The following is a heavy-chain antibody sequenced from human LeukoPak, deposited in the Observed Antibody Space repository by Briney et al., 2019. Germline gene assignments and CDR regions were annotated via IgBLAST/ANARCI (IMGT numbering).Heavy chain of an antibody. V-gene: IGHV3-33*06. CDR1: GFTFSSYG. Sequence: GGSLRLSCAASGFTFSSYGMHWVRQAPGKGREWVAVIWYDGSNKYYADSVKGRFTISRDNSKNTLYLHMNSLRAEDSGVYYCAKDRVEMATITRGWFDPWGQGTLVTVSS. CDR2: IWYDGSNK. D-gene: IGHD5-24*01. CDR3: AKDRVEMATITRGWFDP. J-gene: IGHJ5*02.